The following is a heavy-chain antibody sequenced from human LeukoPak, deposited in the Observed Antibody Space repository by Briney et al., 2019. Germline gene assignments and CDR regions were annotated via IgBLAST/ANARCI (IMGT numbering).Heavy chain of an antibody. CDR1: GFTFSDYF. CDR3: AKASWGMDV. Sequence: GGSLRLSCVASGFTFSDYFMTWIRQPPGKPLECVSYISTIGGIIYYADSVKDRFTISRDNAKSSLFLQMNNLRAEDTAVYYCAKASWGMDVWGQGSSVIVS. CDR2: ISTIGGII. J-gene: IGHJ6*02. V-gene: IGHV3-11*01.